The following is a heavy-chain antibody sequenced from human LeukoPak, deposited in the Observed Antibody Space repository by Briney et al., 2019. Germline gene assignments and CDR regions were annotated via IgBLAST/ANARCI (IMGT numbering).Heavy chain of an antibody. V-gene: IGHV4-34*01. CDR1: GGSFSGYY. J-gene: IGHJ4*02. CDR2: INHSGST. CDR3: ARTDSSGYYAY. D-gene: IGHD3-22*01. Sequence: PSETLSLTCAVYGGSFSGYYWSWIRQPPGKGLEWIGEINHSGSTNYNPSLKSRVTISVDTSKNQFSLKLSSVTAADTAVYHCARTDSSGYYAYWGQGTLVTVSS.